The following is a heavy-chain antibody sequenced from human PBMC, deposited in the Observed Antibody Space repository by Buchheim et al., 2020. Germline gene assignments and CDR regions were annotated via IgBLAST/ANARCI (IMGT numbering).Heavy chain of an antibody. CDR1: GFTIRSYW. CDR3: ARGDSSSWYDYYGMDV. D-gene: IGHD6-13*01. Sequence: EVQLVESGGGLVQPGGSLRVSCAASGFTIRSYWMHWVRQAPGKGLVWVSRINSDGSSTSYADSVKGRFTISRDNAKNTLYLQMNSLRAEETAVYYCARGDSSSWYDYYGMDVWGKGPTVTVSS. CDR2: INSDGSST. J-gene: IGHJ6*04. V-gene: IGHV3-74*01.